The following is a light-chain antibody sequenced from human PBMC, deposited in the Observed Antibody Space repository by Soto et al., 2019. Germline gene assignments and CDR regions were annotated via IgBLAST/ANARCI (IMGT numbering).Light chain of an antibody. CDR1: SSDIGGYNY. J-gene: IGLJ1*01. CDR3: ISYTDRQSYL. Sequence: QSVLTQPASVSGSPGQSITISCTGTSSDIGGYNYVSWYQQHPGKAPKLMIYEVSNRPSGVSNRFSGSKSGHTASLTISGLQAEDEADYYCISYTDRQSYLFGTGTKV. CDR2: EVS. V-gene: IGLV2-14*01.